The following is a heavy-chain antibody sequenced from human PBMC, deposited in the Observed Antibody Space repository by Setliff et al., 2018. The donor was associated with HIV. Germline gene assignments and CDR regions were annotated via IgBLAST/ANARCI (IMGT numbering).Heavy chain of an antibody. D-gene: IGHD3-10*01. CDR2: ISGSGITT. CDR3: AKDPPGDYNGMPGGI. J-gene: IGHJ3*02. Sequence: VGSLRLSCAASGFTFINYAMSWVRQAPGKGLEWVSLISGSGITTDYADSVKGRFIISRDNSKNTLYLQMNSLRADDTAVYYCAKDPPGDYNGMPGGIWGQGTMVTVSS. CDR1: GFTFINYA. V-gene: IGHV3-23*01.